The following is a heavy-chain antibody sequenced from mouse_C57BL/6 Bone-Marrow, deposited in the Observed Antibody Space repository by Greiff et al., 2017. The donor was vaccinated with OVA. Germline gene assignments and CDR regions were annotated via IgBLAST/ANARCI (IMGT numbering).Heavy chain of an antibody. V-gene: IGHV5-4*03. CDR1: GFTFSSYA. J-gene: IGHJ4*01. CDR3: ASYYDAMDY. CDR2: ISDGGSYT. Sequence: EVMLVESGGGLVKPGGSLKLSCAASGFTFSSYAMSWVRQTPEKRLEWVATISDGGSYTSYPDNVKGRFTISRDTAKNNLYLQMSHLKAEDTAMYYCASYYDAMDYWGQGTSVTVSS.